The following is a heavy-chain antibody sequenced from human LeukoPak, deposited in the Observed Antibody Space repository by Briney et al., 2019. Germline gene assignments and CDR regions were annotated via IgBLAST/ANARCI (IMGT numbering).Heavy chain of an antibody. CDR3: ARGPPNWGYDY. J-gene: IGHJ4*02. V-gene: IGHV1-8*01. CDR2: MSPNSGDI. D-gene: IGHD7-27*01. CDR1: GYTFTSYD. Sequence: ASVKVSCTASGYTFTSYDFNWVRQATGQRPEWMGWMSPNSGDIGYAQKFQDRVTMTRNTSISTAYMELSSLRSDDTAVYYCARGPPNWGYDYWGPGTLVTVSS.